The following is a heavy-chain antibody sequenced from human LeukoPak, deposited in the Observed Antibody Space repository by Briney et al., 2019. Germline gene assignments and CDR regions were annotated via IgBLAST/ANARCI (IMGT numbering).Heavy chain of an antibody. CDR2: INYSGST. CDR1: GGSISSSTYY. Sequence: SETLSLTCTVSGGSISSSTYYWGWIRQPPGKGLEWIGSINYSGSTYYNPSLKSRVTISVDTFKNQFSLKLSSVTGADTAVYYCARRGYYDSSGYHLVFDYWGQGALVTVSS. V-gene: IGHV4-39*01. J-gene: IGHJ4*02. CDR3: ARRGYYDSSGYHLVFDY. D-gene: IGHD3-22*01.